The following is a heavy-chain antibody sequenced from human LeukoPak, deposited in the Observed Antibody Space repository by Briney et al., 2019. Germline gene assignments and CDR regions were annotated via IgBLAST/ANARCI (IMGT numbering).Heavy chain of an antibody. Sequence: GGSLRLSCTASGFTFGDYAMSWVRQAPGRGLEWVGFIRSKAYGGTTEYAASVKGRFTISKDDSKSIAYLQMNSLKTEDTAVYYCTREIVLCPWGQGTLVTVSS. V-gene: IGHV3-49*04. CDR3: TREIVLCP. D-gene: IGHD2/OR15-2a*01. CDR1: GFTFGDYA. J-gene: IGHJ5*02. CDR2: IRSKAYGGTT.